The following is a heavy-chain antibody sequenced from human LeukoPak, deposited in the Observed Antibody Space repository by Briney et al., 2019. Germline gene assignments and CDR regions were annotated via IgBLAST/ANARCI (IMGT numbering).Heavy chain of an antibody. Sequence: GGSLRLSCAASGFTFSSYAMSWIRQSPGKGLEWVSYISTSSDTNYADSVKGRFTISRDNAKNSLYLQMNSLRAEDTAVYYCARIFRYQLVDYYALDVWGQGTTVTVSS. V-gene: IGHV3-11*06. CDR3: ARIFRYQLVDYYALDV. CDR2: ISTSSDT. CDR1: GFTFSSYA. J-gene: IGHJ6*02. D-gene: IGHD2-2*01.